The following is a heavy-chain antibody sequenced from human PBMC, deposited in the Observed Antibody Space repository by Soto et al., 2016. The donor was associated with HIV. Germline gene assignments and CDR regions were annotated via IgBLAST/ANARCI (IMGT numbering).Heavy chain of an antibody. CDR2: INSDGTTT. CDR3: ARDQMGYCSGGSCP. Sequence: EVQLVESGGGLVQPGGSLRLSCAASGSTFSTYWMHWVRQAPGKGLVWVSRINSDGTTTAYADSVKGRFTISRDNTKNTVYLQMNSLQAEDTAVYYCARDQMGYCSGGSCPWGQGPWSLSPQ. D-gene: IGHD2-15*01. J-gene: IGHJ5*02. V-gene: IGHV3-74*01. CDR1: GSTFSTYW.